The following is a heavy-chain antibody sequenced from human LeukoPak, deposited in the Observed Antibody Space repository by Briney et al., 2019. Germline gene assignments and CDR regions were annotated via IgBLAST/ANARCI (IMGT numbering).Heavy chain of an antibody. D-gene: IGHD5-12*01. V-gene: IGHV4-4*02. CDR1: GGSISSSNW. J-gene: IGHJ5*02. CDR2: IYHSGST. CDR3: ARYILTRTNNWFDP. Sequence: SETLSLTCAVSGGSISSSNWWSWVRQPPGKGLEWIGEIYHSGSTNYNPSLKSRVTISVDTSKNQFSLKLSSVTAADTAVYYCARYILTRTNNWFDPWGQGTLVTVSS.